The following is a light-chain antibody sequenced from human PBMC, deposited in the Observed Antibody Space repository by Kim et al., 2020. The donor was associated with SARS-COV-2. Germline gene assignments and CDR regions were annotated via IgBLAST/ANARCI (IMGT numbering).Light chain of an antibody. CDR2: LHSDGGH. J-gene: IGLJ3*02. Sequence: ASVKLTCTLSSGHSSYAMAWHQQQPEKGPRYLMKLHSDGGHSKGDGIPDRFSGSSSGAVRYLTITSRQSEDEADYYCQTWGTGILVFGGGTQLTVL. CDR3: QTWGTGILV. V-gene: IGLV4-69*01. CDR1: SGHSSYA.